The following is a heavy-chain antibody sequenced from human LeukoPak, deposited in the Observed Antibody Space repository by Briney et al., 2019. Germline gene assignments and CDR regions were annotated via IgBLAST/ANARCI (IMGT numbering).Heavy chain of an antibody. Sequence: ASVKVSCKTSGYTFTDYYIHWVRQAPGQGLEWMGWMNPNSGGTNYAQQFQGRVTMTRDTSISTAYMELTNLRSDDTAVYYCARGIAAPGGRRFDPWGQGTLVTVSS. CDR1: GYTFTDYY. CDR3: ARGIAAPGGRRFDP. CDR2: MNPNSGGT. D-gene: IGHD6-13*01. V-gene: IGHV1-2*02. J-gene: IGHJ5*02.